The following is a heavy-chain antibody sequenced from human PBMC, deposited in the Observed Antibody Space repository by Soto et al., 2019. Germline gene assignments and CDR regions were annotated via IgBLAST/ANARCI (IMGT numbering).Heavy chain of an antibody. Sequence: GGSLRLSCAASGFTFSSYAMHWVRQAPGKGLEWVAVISYDGSNKYYADSVKGRFTIPRDNSKNTLYLQMNSLRAEDTAVYYCARDPGYDSSGYYYRIIDYWGQGTLVTVSS. V-gene: IGHV3-30-3*01. CDR2: ISYDGSNK. D-gene: IGHD3-22*01. CDR3: ARDPGYDSSGYYYRIIDY. CDR1: GFTFSSYA. J-gene: IGHJ4*02.